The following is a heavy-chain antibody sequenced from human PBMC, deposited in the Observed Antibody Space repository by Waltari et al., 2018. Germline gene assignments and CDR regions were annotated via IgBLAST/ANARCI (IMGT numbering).Heavy chain of an antibody. CDR2: IHQSGDT. D-gene: IGHD1-26*01. CDR3: STRDVYSGSPC. Sequence: QVQLRESGPGLVRPSETLSLTCTVYGDSMTTGSSWTWVRQSPGKGLEWLGEIHQSGDTNYNPSLKSRVTLSIDKSRDVFSLQLTSVTAADTAVYYCSTRDVYSGSPCWGQGTLVAVSS. CDR1: GDSMTTGSS. V-gene: IGHV4-4*02. J-gene: IGHJ4*01.